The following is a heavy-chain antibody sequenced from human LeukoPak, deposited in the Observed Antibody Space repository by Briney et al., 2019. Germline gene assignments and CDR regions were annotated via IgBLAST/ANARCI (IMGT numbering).Heavy chain of an antibody. CDR1: GFTFSSYG. V-gene: IGHV3-30*18. D-gene: IGHD3-10*01. J-gene: IGHJ5*02. Sequence: QLGGSLRLSCAASGFTFSSYGMHWVRQAPGKGLEWVAIISYDGSKKYYGDSVKGRFTISRDNSKNTLYLQMNSLRAEDTAVYYCAKAYYGSGSPLDWFDPWGQGTLVTVSS. CDR3: AKAYYGSGSPLDWFDP. CDR2: ISYDGSKK.